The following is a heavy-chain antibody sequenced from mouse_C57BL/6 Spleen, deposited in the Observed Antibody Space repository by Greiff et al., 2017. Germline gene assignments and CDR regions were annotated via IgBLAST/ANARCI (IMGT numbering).Heavy chain of an antibody. J-gene: IGHJ4*01. CDR3: TTIYYDYGAYAMDY. CDR1: GFNIKDYY. CDR2: IDPEDGDT. V-gene: IGHV14-1*01. D-gene: IGHD2-4*01. Sequence: EVQLQQSGAELVRPGASVKLSCTASGFNIKDYYMHWVKQRPEQGLEWIGRIDPEDGDTEYAPKFQGKATMTADTSSNTAYLQLSSLTSEDTAVYYCTTIYYDYGAYAMDYWGQGTSVTVAS.